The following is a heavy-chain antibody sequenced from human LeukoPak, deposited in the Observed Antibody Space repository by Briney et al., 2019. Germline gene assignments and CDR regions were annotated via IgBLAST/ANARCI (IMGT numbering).Heavy chain of an antibody. D-gene: IGHD3-10*01. CDR3: ARDAMVRGVTALGGN. CDR2: ISSSSSYI. V-gene: IGHV3-21*01. J-gene: IGHJ4*02. Sequence: GGSLRLSCAASGFTFSSYSMNWVRQAPGKGLEWVSSISSSSSYIYYADSVKGRFTISRDNAKNSLYLQVNSLRAEDTAVYYCARDAMVRGVTALGGNWGQGTLVTVSS. CDR1: GFTFSSYS.